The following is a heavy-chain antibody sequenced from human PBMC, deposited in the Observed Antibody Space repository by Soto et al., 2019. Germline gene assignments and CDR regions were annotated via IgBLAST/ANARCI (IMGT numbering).Heavy chain of an antibody. CDR1: GGSISSSRCP. V-gene: IGHV4-61*05. D-gene: IGHD3-22*01. CDR2: VYYTGTT. CDR3: ARLGGYYQSLDT. J-gene: IGHJ5*02. Sequence: PSETLSLTCAVSGGSISSSRCPWGWIRQPPGKGLEWIGYVYYTGTTTYSPSLKSRVTISVDTSMNQISLKLSSVTAADTAFYYCARLGGYYQSLDTWGQGTLVTVPQ.